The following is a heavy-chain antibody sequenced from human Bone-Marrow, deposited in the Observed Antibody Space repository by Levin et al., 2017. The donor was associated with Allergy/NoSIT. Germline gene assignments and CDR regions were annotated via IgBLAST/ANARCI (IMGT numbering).Heavy chain of an antibody. V-gene: IGHV3-48*04. D-gene: IGHD5-12*01. CDR1: GFTLNNFG. Sequence: PGGSLRLSCEVSGFTLNNFGINWVRQAPGKGLEWVSYISGRTGTTYYADSVKGRFTISRDNAKDSLYLQLNSLTAEDTAVYYCARVTSGYYNWADYWGQGTLVTVSS. CDR3: ARVTSGYYNWADY. CDR2: ISGRTGTT. J-gene: IGHJ4*02.